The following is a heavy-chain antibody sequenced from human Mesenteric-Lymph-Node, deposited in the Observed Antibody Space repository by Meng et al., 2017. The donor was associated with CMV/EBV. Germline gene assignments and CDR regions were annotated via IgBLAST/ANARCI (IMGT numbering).Heavy chain of an antibody. CDR1: GFTFSTFS. V-gene: IGHV3-21*04. D-gene: IGHD3-22*01. Sequence: GGSLRLSCAASGFTFSTFSMNWVRQAPGKGLEWVSSISSSSTYIYYADSVKGRFTISRDNAKNSLYLQMNSLRAEDTALYYCARSRHYDSSGYYYGFDYWGQGTLVTVSS. CDR2: ISSSSTYI. J-gene: IGHJ4*02. CDR3: ARSRHYDSSGYYYGFDY.